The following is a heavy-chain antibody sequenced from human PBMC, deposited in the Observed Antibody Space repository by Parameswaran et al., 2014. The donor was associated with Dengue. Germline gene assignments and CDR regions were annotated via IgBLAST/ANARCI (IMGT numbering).Heavy chain of an antibody. CDR2: IYHSGST. CDR3: ARSRRIAAAGGYYFDY. J-gene: IGHJ4*02. CDR1: GGSISSGGYS. Sequence: ASETLSLTCAVSGGSISSGGYSWSWIRQPPGKGLEWIGYIYHSGSTYYNPSLKSRVTISVDRSKNQFSLKLSSVTAADTAVYYCARSRRIAAAGGYYFDYWGQGTLVTVSS. V-gene: IGHV4-30-2*01. D-gene: IGHD6-13*01.